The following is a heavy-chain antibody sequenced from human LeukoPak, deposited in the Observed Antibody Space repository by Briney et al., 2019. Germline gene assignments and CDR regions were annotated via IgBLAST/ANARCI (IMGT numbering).Heavy chain of an antibody. CDR2: INPNRGGT. D-gene: IGHD3-10*01. CDR1: GYTFTGYY. J-gene: IGHJ5*02. V-gene: IGHV1-2*02. CDR3: ARNRVVRGVINWFDP. Sequence: GASVTVSFKASGYTFTGYYMHGVRQAPGQGVEGMGWINPNRGGTNYAQKFQGRVTMTRDTSISTAYMLLSRLRSDDTAVYYCARNRVVRGVINWFDPWGQGTLVTVSS.